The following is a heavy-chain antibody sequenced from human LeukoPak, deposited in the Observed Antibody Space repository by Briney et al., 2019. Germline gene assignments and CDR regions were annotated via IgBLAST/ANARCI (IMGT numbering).Heavy chain of an antibody. CDR1: GGSISSYY. J-gene: IGHJ5*02. CDR3: ARGVFWRTADP. CDR2: IYYSGST. D-gene: IGHD3-3*01. V-gene: IGHV4-59*01. Sequence: TSETLSLTCIVSGGSISSYYWSWIRQSPEKGLEWIGYIYYSGSTNYNPSLKSRVTISVGMSKNQFSLRLTSVTAADTAVYYCARGVFWRTADPWGQGTLVTVSS.